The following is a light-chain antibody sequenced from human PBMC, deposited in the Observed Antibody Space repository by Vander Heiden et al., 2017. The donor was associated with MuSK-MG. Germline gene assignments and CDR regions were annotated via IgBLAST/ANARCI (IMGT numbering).Light chain of an antibody. CDR2: GAS. CDR3: QQDDSSPRT. Sequence: IALTPSPRTLSVSLGERATLSCRASQSIRNNYVAWYQQKPGQAPRLLIHGASTRAAGIPDRISGSGSGTDFSLTINRLEPDDFAVYHCQQDDSSPRTFGQGTQLDI. J-gene: IGKJ1*01. V-gene: IGKV3-20*01. CDR1: QSIRNNY.